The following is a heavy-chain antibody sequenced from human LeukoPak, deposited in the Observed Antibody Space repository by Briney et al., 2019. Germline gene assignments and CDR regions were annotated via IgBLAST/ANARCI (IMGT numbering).Heavy chain of an antibody. CDR1: GFTFSSYA. D-gene: IGHD1-26*01. V-gene: IGHV3-23*01. CDR3: ARAPYSGSYYFDY. CDR2: ISGSGGST. J-gene: IGHJ4*02. Sequence: PGGSLRLSCAASGFTFSSYAMTWVRQAPGKGLEWVSAISGSGGSTYYADSVKGRFTISRDNSKNTLYLQMNSLRAEDTAVCYCARAPYSGSYYFDYWGQGTLVTVSS.